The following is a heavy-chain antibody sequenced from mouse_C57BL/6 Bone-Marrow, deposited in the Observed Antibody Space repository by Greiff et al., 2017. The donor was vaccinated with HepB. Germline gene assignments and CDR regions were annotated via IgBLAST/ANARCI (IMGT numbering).Heavy chain of an antibody. CDR3: VKAVSSGSSYTWFAY. D-gene: IGHD1-1*01. V-gene: IGHV7-4*01. CDR2: IRNKANGYAT. CDR1: GFTFNDYH. Sequence: AASGFTFNDYHMSWVRQPPGKAPEWLALIRNKANGYATEYTASVKGRFTISRDNSQNILYLQMNTLRAEDSATYYCVKAVSSGSSYTWFAYWGQGTLVTVSA. J-gene: IGHJ3*01.